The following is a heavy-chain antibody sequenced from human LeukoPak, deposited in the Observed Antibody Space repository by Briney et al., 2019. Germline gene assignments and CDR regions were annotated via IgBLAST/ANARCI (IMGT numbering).Heavy chain of an antibody. J-gene: IGHJ4*02. CDR2: IIPIFGTA. Sequence: SVKVSCKXSGGTFSSYAISWVLQAPGQGLEWMGRIIPIFGTANYAQKFQGRVTITTDESTSTAYMELSSLRSEDTAVYYCARDAYDSSGYYPYYFDYWGQGTLVTVSS. CDR1: GGTFSSYA. CDR3: ARDAYDSSGYYPYYFDY. D-gene: IGHD3-22*01. V-gene: IGHV1-69*05.